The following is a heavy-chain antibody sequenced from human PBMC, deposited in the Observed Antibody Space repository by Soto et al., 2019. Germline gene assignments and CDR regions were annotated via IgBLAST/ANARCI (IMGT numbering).Heavy chain of an antibody. D-gene: IGHD1-26*01. Sequence: EVQLVESGGGLVQPGGSLRLSCAASGFTFNNYRMHWVRQAPGKGLVWVSRINIEGSTTDYADSVRGRFAISRDNTKNTLILQINRQRDEDTAVYYCTTDRGGNFYGGFDYWCRGTLVTVSP. CDR2: INIEGSTT. CDR3: TTDRGGNFYGGFDY. J-gene: IGHJ4*02. CDR1: GFTFNNYR. V-gene: IGHV3-74*01.